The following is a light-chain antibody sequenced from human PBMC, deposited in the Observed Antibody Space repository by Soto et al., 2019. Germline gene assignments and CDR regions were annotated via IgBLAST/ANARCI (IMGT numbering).Light chain of an antibody. CDR3: QQYHSYWT. CDR1: QNIRSR. V-gene: IGKV1-5*01. CDR2: DAS. J-gene: IGKJ1*01. Sequence: DIHMTQSPYSLPASVGCRVTITCRASQNIRSRLAWFQQKPGKAPKLLIYDASSLESGVPQRFSGGGSGTEFTLTISSLKTDDFSTYYCQQYHSYWTFGQGTKVDIK.